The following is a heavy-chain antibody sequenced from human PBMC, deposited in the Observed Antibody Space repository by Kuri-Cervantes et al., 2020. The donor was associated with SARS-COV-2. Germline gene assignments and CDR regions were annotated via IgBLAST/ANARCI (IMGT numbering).Heavy chain of an antibody. CDR2: ISSSGTYT. CDR3: ARTLDYYGSGTYCFDY. CDR1: GFTFSDYY. D-gene: IGHD3-10*01. V-gene: IGHV3-11*03. Sequence: GGSLRLSCAASGFTFSDYYMSWIRQAPGKGLEWLSYISSSGTYTNYADSVKGRFTISRDNAKNSLYLQMNSLRAEDTAVYYCARTLDYYGSGTYCFDYWGQGTLVTVSS. J-gene: IGHJ4*02.